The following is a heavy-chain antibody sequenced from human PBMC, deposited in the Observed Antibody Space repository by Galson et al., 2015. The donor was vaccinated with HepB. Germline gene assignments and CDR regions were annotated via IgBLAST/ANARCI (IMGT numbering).Heavy chain of an antibody. CDR3: ARGARGSSRGIAYTYYYYMDV. CDR1: GYTFTLSD. Sequence: SCKASGYTFTLSDINWVRQASGQGLEWMGWMDLNSGNKGFAQNFQDRVTMTSDRSTSTAYMELSGLTSEDTAVYFCARGARGSSRGIAYTYYYYMDVWGEGTSVTVS. V-gene: IGHV1-8*01. CDR2: MDLNSGNK. J-gene: IGHJ6*03. D-gene: IGHD6-6*01.